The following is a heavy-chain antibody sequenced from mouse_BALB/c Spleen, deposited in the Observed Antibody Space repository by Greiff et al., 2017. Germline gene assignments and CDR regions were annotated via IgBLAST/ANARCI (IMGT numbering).Heavy chain of an antibody. D-gene: IGHD1-1*02. CDR3: ARDGNYGHSGAMDY. CDR2: IRNKANGYTT. CDR1: GFTFTDYY. J-gene: IGHJ4*01. V-gene: IGHV7-3*02. Sequence: EVMLVESGGGLVQPGGSLRLSCATSGFTFTDYYMSWVRQPPGKALEWLGFIRNKANGYTTEYSASVKGRFTISRDNSQSILYLQMNTLRAEDSATDYCARDGNYGHSGAMDYWGQGTSVTVSS.